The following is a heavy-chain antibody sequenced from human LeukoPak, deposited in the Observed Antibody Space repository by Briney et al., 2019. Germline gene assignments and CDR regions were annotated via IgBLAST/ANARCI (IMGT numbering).Heavy chain of an antibody. CDR3: ARLYCSSTSCPRSMDV. D-gene: IGHD2-2*01. Sequence: GGSLRLSCAASGFTFSSYSMNWVRQAPGKGLEWVSSISSSSSYIYYADSVKGRLTISRDNAKNSLYLQMNSLRAEDTAVYYCARLYCSSTSCPRSMDVWGQGTTVTVSS. CDR2: ISSSSSYI. CDR1: GFTFSSYS. V-gene: IGHV3-21*01. J-gene: IGHJ6*02.